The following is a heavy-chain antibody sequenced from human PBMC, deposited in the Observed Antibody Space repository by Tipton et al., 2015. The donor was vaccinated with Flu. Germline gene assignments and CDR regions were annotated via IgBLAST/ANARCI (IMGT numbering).Heavy chain of an antibody. CDR3: AKGPIASYPPAWIDP. D-gene: IGHD1-26*01. CDR2: VTSTGGTT. CDR1: RFTFSNYA. J-gene: IGHJ5*02. V-gene: IGHV3-23*01. Sequence: TVSRFTFSNYAMSWVRQAPGGGLEWVSTVTSTGGTTYYADSVRGRFTVSRDNSNNTLFLQMNSLRADDTAVYYCAKGPIASYPPAWIDPWGQGTKVTVSS.